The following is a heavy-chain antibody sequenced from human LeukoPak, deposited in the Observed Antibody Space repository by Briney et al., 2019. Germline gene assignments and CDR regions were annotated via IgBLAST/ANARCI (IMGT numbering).Heavy chain of an antibody. CDR1: GFTFSSYS. V-gene: IGHV3-21*01. J-gene: IGHJ4*02. CDR2: ISSSSSYI. D-gene: IGHD6-6*01. Sequence: GGSLRLSCAASGFTFSSYSMNWVRQAPGKGLEWVSSISSSSSYIYYADSAKGRFTISRDNAKNSLYLQMNSLRAEDTAVYYCAREEQLAVDYWGQGTLVTVSS. CDR3: AREEQLAVDY.